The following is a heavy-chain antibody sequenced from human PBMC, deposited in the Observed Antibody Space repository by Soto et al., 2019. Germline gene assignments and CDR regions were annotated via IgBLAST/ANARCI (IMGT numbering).Heavy chain of an antibody. D-gene: IGHD5-12*01. CDR3: ARSYSGYDWWGDWFDP. CDR2: INHSGST. V-gene: IGHV4-34*01. J-gene: IGHJ5*02. Sequence: QVQLQQWGAGLLKPSETLSLTCAVYGGSLSAYYWSWIRQPPGKGLEWIGEINHSGSTNYNPSLKSRVTISVDTSKNQFSLKLSSVTAADTAIYYCARSYSGYDWWGDWFDPWGQGTLVTVSS. CDR1: GGSLSAYY.